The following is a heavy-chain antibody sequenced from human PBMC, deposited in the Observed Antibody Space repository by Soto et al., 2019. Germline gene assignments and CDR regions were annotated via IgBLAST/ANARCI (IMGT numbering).Heavy chain of an antibody. D-gene: IGHD3-22*01. J-gene: IGHJ6*02. Sequence: EVQLLESGGGLVQPGGSLRLSCAASGFTFSSYAMSWVRQAPGEGLEWVSAISGSGGSTYYADSVKGRFTISRDNSKNTLYLQMNSLRAEDTAVYYCAKDSPGSSGYYLLRYYYGMDVWGQGTTVTVSS. CDR2: ISGSGGST. CDR1: GFTFSSYA. CDR3: AKDSPGSSGYYLLRYYYGMDV. V-gene: IGHV3-23*01.